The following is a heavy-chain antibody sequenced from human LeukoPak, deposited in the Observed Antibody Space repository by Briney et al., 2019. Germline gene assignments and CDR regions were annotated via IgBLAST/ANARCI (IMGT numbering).Heavy chain of an antibody. J-gene: IGHJ5*02. Sequence: SETLSLTCAVYGGSFSGYYWSWIRQPPGKGLEWIGEINHSGSTNYNPSLKSRVTISVDTSKNQFSLKLSSVTAADTAVYYCARGGRTSTPIVAAIIRSWYNWFDPWGQGTLVTVSS. CDR2: INHSGST. V-gene: IGHV4-34*01. D-gene: IGHD6-25*01. CDR1: GGSFSGYY. CDR3: ARGGRTSTPIVAAIIRSWYNWFDP.